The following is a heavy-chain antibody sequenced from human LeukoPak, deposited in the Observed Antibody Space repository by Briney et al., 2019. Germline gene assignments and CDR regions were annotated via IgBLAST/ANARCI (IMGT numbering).Heavy chain of an antibody. V-gene: IGHV1-46*01. CDR3: ARVRSGDYFGSGSYFGY. J-gene: IGHJ4*02. CDR2: INPRGGDT. CDR1: GYTFSTYY. D-gene: IGHD3-10*01. Sequence: ASVKVSCKASGYTFSTYYMHWVRQAPGQGLEWMGTINPRGGDTNYAQKFQGRVTMTRDTSTSTVYMELSSLRSEDTAVYYCARVRSGDYFGSGSYFGYWGQGTLVTVSS.